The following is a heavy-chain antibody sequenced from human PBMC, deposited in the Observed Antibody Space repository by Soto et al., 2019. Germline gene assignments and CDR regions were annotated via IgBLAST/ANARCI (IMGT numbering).Heavy chain of an antibody. V-gene: IGHV3-23*01. CDR3: ARSGDNYNRLDY. CDR2: ISGSGGST. D-gene: IGHD1-1*01. J-gene: IGHJ4*02. CDR1: GFTFSGNA. Sequence: GGSLRLSCAASGFTFSGNAMSWVRQAPGKGLEWVSAISGSGGSTYYADSVKGRFSISRDNTKNLLYLQMNSLRAEDTAVYYCARSGDNYNRLDYWGQGTPVTVSS.